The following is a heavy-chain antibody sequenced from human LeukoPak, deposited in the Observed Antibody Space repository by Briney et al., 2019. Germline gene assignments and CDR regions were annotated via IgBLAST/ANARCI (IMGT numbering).Heavy chain of an antibody. V-gene: IGHV3-23*01. D-gene: IGHD1-26*01. Sequence: GGSLRLSCAASGFTFSIYAMSWVRQAPGKGLEWVSAISGSGGSTYHADSVKGRFTISRDNSKNTLYLQMNRLRAEDRAVYYCAKYPRWELLHYFDYWGQGTLVTVPS. CDR3: AKYPRWELLHYFDY. CDR1: GFTFSIYA. CDR2: ISGSGGST. J-gene: IGHJ4*02.